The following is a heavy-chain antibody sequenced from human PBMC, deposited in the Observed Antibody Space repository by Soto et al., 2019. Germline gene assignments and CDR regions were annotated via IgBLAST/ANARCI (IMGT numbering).Heavy chain of an antibody. J-gene: IGHJ5*02. Sequence: QLQLQESGSRLVKSSETLSLTCAVSGDTISTGGYSWAWIRQPPGKALEWIGHTYHSGNPYYNPSPKSGLIISVDSSKNLFSQKLGSLTPGDPAVYFWARETYGDYGGYFAPWGQGTLFPFPS. V-gene: IGHV4-30-2*01. D-gene: IGHD4-17*01. CDR3: ARETYGDYGGYFAP. CDR1: GDTISTGGYS. CDR2: TYHSGNP.